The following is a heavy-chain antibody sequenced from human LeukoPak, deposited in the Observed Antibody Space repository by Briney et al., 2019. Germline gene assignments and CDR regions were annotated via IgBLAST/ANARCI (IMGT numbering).Heavy chain of an antibody. CDR2: ISGSGGST. V-gene: IGHV3-23*01. CDR1: GFTSSSYA. D-gene: IGHD3-10*01. J-gene: IGHJ4*02. Sequence: GGSLRLSCAASGFTSSSYAMSWVRHAPGKGLELVSAISGSGGSTYYADSVKGRFTISRDNSKNTLYLQMNSLRAEDTAVYYCAKKEAYYYGSGSDYFDYWGQGTLVTVSS. CDR3: AKKEAYYYGSGSDYFDY.